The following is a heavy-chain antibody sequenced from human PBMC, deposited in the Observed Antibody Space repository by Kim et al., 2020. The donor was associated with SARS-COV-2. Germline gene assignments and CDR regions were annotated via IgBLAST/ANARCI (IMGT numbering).Heavy chain of an antibody. Sequence: GGSLRLSCAASGFTFSSYSMNWVRQAPGKGLEWVSSISSSSSYIYYADSVKGRFTISRDNAKNSLYLQMNSLRAEDTAVYYCARAYGGIAAAGFPDYWGQGTLVTVSS. CDR2: ISSSSSYI. CDR1: GFTFSSYS. D-gene: IGHD6-13*01. CDR3: ARAYGGIAAAGFPDY. J-gene: IGHJ4*02. V-gene: IGHV3-21*01.